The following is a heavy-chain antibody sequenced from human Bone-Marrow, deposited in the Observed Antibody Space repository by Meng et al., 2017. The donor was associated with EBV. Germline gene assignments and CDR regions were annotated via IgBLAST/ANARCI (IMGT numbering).Heavy chain of an antibody. CDR3: ARVPTVGTRFYGMDV. CDR2: IIPIFVTP. J-gene: IGHJ6*02. Sequence: QVQLVESGAEVKKPVSSVKVSCKASGGTLNNYAISWVRQAPGQGLGWMGGIIPIFVTPNYARKFQGRVTITADKSTSTSYMELSSLRSEDTAVYYCARVPTVGTRFYGMDVWGQGTTVTVSS. CDR1: GGTLNNYA. V-gene: IGHV1-69*06. D-gene: IGHD3-16*01.